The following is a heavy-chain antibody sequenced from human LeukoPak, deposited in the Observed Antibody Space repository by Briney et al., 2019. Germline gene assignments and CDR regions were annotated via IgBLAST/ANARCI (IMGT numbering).Heavy chain of an antibody. J-gene: IGHJ4*02. V-gene: IGHV3-23*01. Sequence: TGGSLRLSCAASGFTFSSSAISWVRQAPGKGLEWVSAIGAAGSPTFYADFVKGRFTTSRDNSKNTLFLQMNSLRVEDTALYYCAKGYVTTGFFDSWGQGTLVTVSS. CDR2: IGAAGSPT. CDR3: AKGYVTTGFFDS. D-gene: IGHD1-1*01. CDR1: GFTFSSSA.